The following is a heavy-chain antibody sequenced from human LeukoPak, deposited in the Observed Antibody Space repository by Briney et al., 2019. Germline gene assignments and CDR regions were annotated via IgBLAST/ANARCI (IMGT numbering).Heavy chain of an antibody. D-gene: IGHD4-17*01. CDR1: GGSISSASYY. J-gene: IGHJ5*02. V-gene: IGHV4-61*02. CDR3: ARRYGDYGYGWFDP. CDR2: IYTSGST. Sequence: SQTQSLTCTLSGGSISSASYYWSWLRQPAGKGLEWIGRIYTSGSTNYNPSLKSRVTISIDTSKNQFSLKLSSVTAADTAVYYCARRYGDYGYGWFDPWGQGTLVTVSS.